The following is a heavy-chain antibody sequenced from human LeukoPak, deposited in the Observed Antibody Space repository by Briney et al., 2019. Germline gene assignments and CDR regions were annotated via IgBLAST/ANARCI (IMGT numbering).Heavy chain of an antibody. CDR2: IIPMFGTA. J-gene: IGHJ5*02. V-gene: IGHV1-69*13. CDR1: GGTFNIYA. Sequence: ASVKVSCKASGGTFNIYAISWVRQAPGQGLEWMGGIIPMFGTANYAQRFQGRITITADDSTSTAYMELSSLRSEDTAVYYCARGLDIAVVPVAPKDNWFDPWGQGTLVTVSS. CDR3: ARGLDIAVVPVAPKDNWFDP. D-gene: IGHD2-2*01.